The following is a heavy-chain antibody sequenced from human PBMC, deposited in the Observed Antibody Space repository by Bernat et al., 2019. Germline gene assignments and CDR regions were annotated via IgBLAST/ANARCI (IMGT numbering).Heavy chain of an antibody. J-gene: IGHJ1*01. CDR1: GGSISSSNYY. Sequence: QLQLQESGPGLVKPSETLSLTCTVSGGSISSSNYYWGWIRQPPGKGLEWIGNIYYSGSTYYNPSLKSRVTISVDTSKNQFSLKLSSVTAADTAVYYCAVEAVAGTEYFQHWGQGTLVTVSS. CDR2: IYYSGST. V-gene: IGHV4-39*01. CDR3: AVEAVAGTEYFQH. D-gene: IGHD6-19*01.